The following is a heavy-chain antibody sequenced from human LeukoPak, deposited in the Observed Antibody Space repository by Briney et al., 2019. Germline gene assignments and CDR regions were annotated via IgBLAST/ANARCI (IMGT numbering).Heavy chain of an antibody. CDR3: ARTYSSGWYPWFDP. D-gene: IGHD6-19*01. CDR2: INHSGST. Sequence: SETLSLXCAVYGGSCSGYYWSWIRLPPGKGLESIGEINHSGSTNYNPSLKSRVTISVDTSKNQFSLKLSSVTAADTAVYYCARTYSSGWYPWFDPWGQGTLVTVSS. J-gene: IGHJ5*02. CDR1: GGSCSGYY. V-gene: IGHV4-34*01.